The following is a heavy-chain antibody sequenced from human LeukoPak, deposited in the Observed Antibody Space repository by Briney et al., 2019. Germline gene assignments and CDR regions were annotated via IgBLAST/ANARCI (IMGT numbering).Heavy chain of an antibody. Sequence: SETLSLTCTVSGGSISSYYWSWIRQPPGKGLEWFGSVHYSGSTYYNPSLKSRVTISVDTSKNQISLKLSSVTAADTAVYYCARGGQGRIAVADGGFDYWGQGALVTVSS. J-gene: IGHJ4*02. CDR1: GGSISSYY. CDR2: VHYSGST. CDR3: ARGGQGRIAVADGGFDY. V-gene: IGHV4-59*12. D-gene: IGHD6-19*01.